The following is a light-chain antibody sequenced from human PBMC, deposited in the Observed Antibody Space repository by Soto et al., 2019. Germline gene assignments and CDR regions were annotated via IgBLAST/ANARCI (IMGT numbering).Light chain of an antibody. J-gene: IGKJ1*01. CDR2: NAL. V-gene: IGKV3-15*01. Sequence: EIVMTQSPATLSVSPGERATLSCRASQSVSTNLAWYQQKPGQAPRLLIYNALTRATGIPARFSGSGSGTDFTLTISSLQPDDFATYYCQQYNSYSPATFGQGTKVDI. CDR1: QSVSTN. CDR3: QQYNSYSPAT.